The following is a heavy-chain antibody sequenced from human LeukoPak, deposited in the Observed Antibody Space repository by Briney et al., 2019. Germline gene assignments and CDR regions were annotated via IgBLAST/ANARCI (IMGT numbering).Heavy chain of an antibody. Sequence: PSETLSLTCTVSGGSISSGNYYWSWIRQPAGKGLEWVGRISASGSTNYNPSLKSRIAISVDTSKNQFSLRLTSVTAADTAVYYCASSPPDTADFDIWGQGTMVTVSS. V-gene: IGHV4-61*02. D-gene: IGHD5-18*01. J-gene: IGHJ3*02. CDR3: ASSPPDTADFDI. CDR1: GGSISSGNYY. CDR2: ISASGST.